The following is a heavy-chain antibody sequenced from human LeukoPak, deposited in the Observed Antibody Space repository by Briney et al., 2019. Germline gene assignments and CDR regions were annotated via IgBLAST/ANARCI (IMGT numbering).Heavy chain of an antibody. V-gene: IGHV4-34*01. J-gene: IGHJ6*02. CDR3: ARDPPRGYGMDV. CDR2: INHSGST. Sequence: SETLSLTCAVYGGSFSGYYWSWIRQPPGKGLEWIGEINHSGSTNYNPSLKSRVTISVDTSKNQYSLNLSSVTAADTAVYYCARDPPRGYGMDVWGPGITVTVSS. CDR1: GGSFSGYY.